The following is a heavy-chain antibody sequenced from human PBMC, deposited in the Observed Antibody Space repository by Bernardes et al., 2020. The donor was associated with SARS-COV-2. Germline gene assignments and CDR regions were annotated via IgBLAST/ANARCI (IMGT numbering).Heavy chain of an antibody. CDR3: AREISGDYSGFAY. D-gene: IGHD4-17*01. Sequence: SETLSLTCTVSGSSFTYYYWNWIRQPPGKGLEWLRYISYSGTTNYNPSLTSRVAMSLYTSNNQFSLQLSSVTAADTATYYCAREISGDYSGFAYWGQGTLVTVSS. CDR1: GSSFTYYY. J-gene: IGHJ4*02. CDR2: ISYSGTT. V-gene: IGHV4-59*01.